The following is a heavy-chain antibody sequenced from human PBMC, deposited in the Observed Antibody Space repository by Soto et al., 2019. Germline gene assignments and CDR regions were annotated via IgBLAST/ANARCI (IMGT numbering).Heavy chain of an antibody. CDR3: ARGGEIGYSGYINFDY. Sequence: SETLSLTCTVSGGSINNYFWSWIRQPPGKGLEWIGYIYYSGNTNYNPSPKSRVTITRDTSATTAYMELSSLRSEDTAVYYCARGGEIGYSGYINFDYWGQGTLVTVSS. J-gene: IGHJ4*02. CDR1: GGSINNYF. V-gene: IGHV4-59*01. D-gene: IGHD5-12*01. CDR2: IYYSGNT.